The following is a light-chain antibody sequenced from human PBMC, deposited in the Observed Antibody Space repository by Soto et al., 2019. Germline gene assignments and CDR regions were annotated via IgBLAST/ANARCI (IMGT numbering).Light chain of an antibody. CDR1: QSFRGL. CDR3: QQRHMWPIT. J-gene: IGKJ5*01. Sequence: EVVLTQSPVTLSLSPGERATLSCRASQSFRGLLAWYQQKPGQAPRLLIYVAYTRATGIPPRFSGSGSGTDFTLTISSPEPEDSAVDYCQQRHMWPITFGQGTRLEIK. V-gene: IGKV3-11*01. CDR2: VAY.